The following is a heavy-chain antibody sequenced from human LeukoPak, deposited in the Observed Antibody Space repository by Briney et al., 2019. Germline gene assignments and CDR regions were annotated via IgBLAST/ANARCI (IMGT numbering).Heavy chain of an antibody. D-gene: IGHD2-2*01. CDR2: IRSKTYGGTP. V-gene: IGHV3-71*01. CDR1: GFTFSTYW. J-gene: IGHJ6*03. Sequence: GGSLRLSCAASGFTFSTYWMNWVRQAPGKGLEWVGFIRSKTYGGTPEYAASVEGRFTISRDDSKSIAYLQMNSLRAEDTAVYYCAKPDIVVVPAAISLFGGGDPDYYYYMDVWGKGTTVTVSS. CDR3: AKPDIVVVPAAISLFGGGDPDYYYYMDV.